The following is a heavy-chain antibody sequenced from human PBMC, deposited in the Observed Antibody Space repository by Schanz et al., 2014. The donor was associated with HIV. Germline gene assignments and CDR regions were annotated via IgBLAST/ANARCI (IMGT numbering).Heavy chain of an antibody. CDR3: AREGTAARQFYYYGMDV. CDR2: INAYNGNT. CDR1: GGTFSIYA. Sequence: QVQLVQSGAEVKKPGSSVKVSCKASGGTFSIYAISWVRQAPGQGLEWMGWINAYNGNTHYAQKFQGRVTMTTDTSTSTAYMELRNLRSDDTAVYYCAREGTAARQFYYYGMDVWGQGTTVTVSS. V-gene: IGHV1-18*01. J-gene: IGHJ6*02. D-gene: IGHD6-6*01.